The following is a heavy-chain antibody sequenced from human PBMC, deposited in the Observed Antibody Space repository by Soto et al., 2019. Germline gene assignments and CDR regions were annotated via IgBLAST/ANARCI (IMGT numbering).Heavy chain of an antibody. V-gene: IGHV4-61*01. CDR1: GGSISGNYNY. Sequence: PSETLSLTCTVSGGSISGNYNYWGWIRQPPGKGLEWIGYIYYSGSTNYNPSLKSRVTISVDTSKNQFSLKLSSVTAADTAVYYCARDLVPADYWGQGTLVTVSS. D-gene: IGHD2-2*01. CDR3: ARDLVPADY. J-gene: IGHJ4*02. CDR2: IYYSGST.